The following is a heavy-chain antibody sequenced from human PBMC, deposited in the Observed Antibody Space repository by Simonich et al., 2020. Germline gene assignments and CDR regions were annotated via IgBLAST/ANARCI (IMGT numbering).Heavy chain of an antibody. CDR3: ASPGGTAARDAFDI. J-gene: IGHJ3*02. CDR1: GGSISGYY. CDR2: NKHSGST. D-gene: IGHD6-6*01. Sequence: QVQLQQWGAGLLKPSETLSLTCAVYGGSISGYYWSWIRQPPGKGLEWIGENKHSGSTNYNPSLKSRVTISVDTSKNQFSLKLSSVTAADTAVYYCASPGGTAARDAFDIWGQGTMVTVSS. V-gene: IGHV4-34*01.